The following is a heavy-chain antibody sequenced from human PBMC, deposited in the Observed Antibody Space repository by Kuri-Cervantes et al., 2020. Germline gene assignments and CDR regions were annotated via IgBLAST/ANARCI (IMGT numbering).Heavy chain of an antibody. CDR2: IIPIFGTA. V-gene: IGHV1-69*06. CDR3: ARRIVGWVEDWFDP. CDR1: GGTFSSYA. D-gene: IGHD1-26*01. Sequence: SVKVSCKASGGTFSSYAISWVRQAPGQGLEWMGGIIPIFGTANYAQKFQGRVTITADKSTSTAYMELSSLRYDDTAVYYCARRIVGWVEDWFDPWGQGTLVTVSS. J-gene: IGHJ5*02.